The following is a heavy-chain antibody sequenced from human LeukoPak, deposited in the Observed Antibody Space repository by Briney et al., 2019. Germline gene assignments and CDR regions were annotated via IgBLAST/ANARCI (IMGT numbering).Heavy chain of an antibody. CDR2: IYYSGST. Sequence: PSQTLSLTCTVSGGSISSGGYYWRWIRQHPGKGLEWIGYIYYSGSTYYNPSLKSRVTISVDTSKNQFSLKLSSVTAADTAVYYCARDRTLCSSTSCYSYYHYGMDVWGQGTTVTVSS. J-gene: IGHJ6*02. CDR1: GGSISSGGYY. D-gene: IGHD2-2*01. V-gene: IGHV4-31*03. CDR3: ARDRTLCSSTSCYSYYHYGMDV.